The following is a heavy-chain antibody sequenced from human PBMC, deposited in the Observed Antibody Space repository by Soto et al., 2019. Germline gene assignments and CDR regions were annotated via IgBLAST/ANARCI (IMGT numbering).Heavy chain of an antibody. D-gene: IGHD3-10*01. CDR1: GFTFSSYA. CDR3: AKDSPDVLLWFGEPNDAFDI. J-gene: IGHJ3*02. V-gene: IGHV3-23*01. Sequence: GGSLRLSCAASGFTFSSYAMSWVRQAPGKGLEWVSAISGSGGSTYYADSVKGRFTISRDNSKNTLYLQMNSLRAEDTAVYYCAKDSPDVLLWFGEPNDAFDIWGQGTMVTVSS. CDR2: ISGSGGST.